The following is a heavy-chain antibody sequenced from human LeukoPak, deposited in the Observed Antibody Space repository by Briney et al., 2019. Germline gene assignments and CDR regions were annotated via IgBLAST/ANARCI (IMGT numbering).Heavy chain of an antibody. CDR1: GFTFSSYA. CDR3: AKDRWKTVLRAPDY. CDR2: ISGSGGGT. V-gene: IGHV3-23*01. J-gene: IGHJ4*02. Sequence: GGSLRLSCAASGFTFSSYAMSWVRQAPGKGLEWVSGISGSGGGTFYVDSMRGRFTVSRDNSKNTLYLQMDSLRPEDTATYYCAKDRWKTVLRAPDYWGQGTLVTVSS. D-gene: IGHD3-10*01.